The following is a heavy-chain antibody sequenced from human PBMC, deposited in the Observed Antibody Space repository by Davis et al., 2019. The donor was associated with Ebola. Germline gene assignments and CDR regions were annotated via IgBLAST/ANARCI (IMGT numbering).Heavy chain of an antibody. CDR3: ARVRWTPNWFDP. D-gene: IGHD4-23*01. J-gene: IGHJ5*02. CDR1: GLTFSSLG. Sequence: WGSLRLSCAASGLTFSSLGMSWVRQAPGKGLEWVATIKKGGSEKYYVDSVRGRFIISRDNAKSSLYLRMNSLRDEDTAMYYCARVRWTPNWFDPWGQGTLVTVSS. CDR2: IKKGGSEK. V-gene: IGHV3-7*01.